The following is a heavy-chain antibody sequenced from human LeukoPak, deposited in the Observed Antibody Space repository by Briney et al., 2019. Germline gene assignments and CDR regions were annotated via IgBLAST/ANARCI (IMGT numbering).Heavy chain of an antibody. V-gene: IGHV3-74*01. CDR1: GFTFSSYW. D-gene: IGHD1-26*01. J-gene: IGHJ4*02. CDR3: ARGGLLSHY. Sequence: GGSLRLSCAASGFTFSSYWMHWVRQAPGKGLVWVSHINTDGSYTRYADSVKGRFTIARDNAKSTLYPQMNSLRAEDTAVYYCARGGLLSHYWGQGTLVTVSS. CDR2: INTDGSYT.